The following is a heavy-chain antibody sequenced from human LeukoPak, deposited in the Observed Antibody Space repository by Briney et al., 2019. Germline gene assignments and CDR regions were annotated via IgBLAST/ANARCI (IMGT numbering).Heavy chain of an antibody. D-gene: IGHD3-3*01. CDR1: GYSFTSYW. Sequence: GESLKISCKGSGYSFTSYWIGWVRQVPGKGLEWMGIIYPGDSDTRYSPSFQGQVTISADKSISTAYLQWSSLKASDTAMYYCASGDRTISYGMDVWGQGTTVTVSS. CDR2: IYPGDSDT. V-gene: IGHV5-51*01. J-gene: IGHJ6*02. CDR3: ASGDRTISYGMDV.